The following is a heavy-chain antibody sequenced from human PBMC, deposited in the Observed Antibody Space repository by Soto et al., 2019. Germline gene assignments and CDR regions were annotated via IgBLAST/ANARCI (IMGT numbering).Heavy chain of an antibody. D-gene: IGHD3-22*01. CDR1: GFVFSSAW. J-gene: IGHJ4*01. V-gene: IGHV3-15*07. Sequence: GGSLRLSCAGSGFVFSSAWINWVRQAPGKGLEWVGRIKSKALGGTTDFAAPVRGRFAITRDDSRNMAYMQMNSLNTEDTAVYYCTTDSYSTMIEVRFDCWGHGTPVTVSS. CDR2: IKSKALGGTT. CDR3: TTDSYSTMIEVRFDC.